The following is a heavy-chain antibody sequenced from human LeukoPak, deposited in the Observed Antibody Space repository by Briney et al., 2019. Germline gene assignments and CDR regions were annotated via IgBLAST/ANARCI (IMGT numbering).Heavy chain of an antibody. CDR3: TRSPDGFDY. Sequence: PGGSLRLSCAASGFTFNNYWMSWVRQAPGKGLEWVANIKPDGNEKFYVDSVKGRFTISRDNAKNSLYLQMNSLRAEDTALYYCTRSPDGFDYWGQGTLVTVSS. CDR1: GFTFNNYW. D-gene: IGHD1-14*01. V-gene: IGHV3-7*03. J-gene: IGHJ4*02. CDR2: IKPDGNEK.